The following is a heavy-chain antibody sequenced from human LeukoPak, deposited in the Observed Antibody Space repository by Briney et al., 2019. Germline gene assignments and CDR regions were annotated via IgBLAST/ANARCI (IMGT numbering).Heavy chain of an antibody. CDR3: AKSDLGNGDYDF. V-gene: IGHV3-11*04. J-gene: IGHJ4*02. D-gene: IGHD1-26*01. CDR1: GITFSDHY. Sequence: GGSLRLSCAASGITFSDHYMSWIRQAPGKGLEWLSYISSGGDSIYYADSVKGRFTISRDNSKNTLYLQMNSLKAEDTALYYCAKSDLGNGDYDFWGQGTLVTVSS. CDR2: ISSGGDSI.